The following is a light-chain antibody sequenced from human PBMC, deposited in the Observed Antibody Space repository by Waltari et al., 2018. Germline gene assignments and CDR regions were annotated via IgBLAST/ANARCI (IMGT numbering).Light chain of an antibody. Sequence: QSVLTQPPSVSAAPGQKVPLPCSGRRSTIGDYFVPWYQQLPGTAPKLLIYGSDKRPSGIPDRFSGSKSGTSATLGITGLQTGDEADYYCGTWDSGLSVVVFGGGTKVTVL. J-gene: IGLJ2*01. CDR1: RSTIGDYF. CDR3: GTWDSGLSVVV. CDR2: GSD. V-gene: IGLV1-51*01.